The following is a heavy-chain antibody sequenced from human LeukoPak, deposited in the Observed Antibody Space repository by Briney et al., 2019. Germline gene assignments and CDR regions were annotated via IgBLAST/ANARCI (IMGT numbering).Heavy chain of an antibody. D-gene: IGHD5-18*01. V-gene: IGHV4-4*09. Sequence: PSETLSLTCTVSGGSISSYYWSWIRQPPGKGLEWIGYIYTRGSTNYNPSLKSRVTISVDTSKNQFSLKLSSVTAADTAVYYCARLTMVTKGWGYYYYMDVWGKGTTVTVSS. CDR2: IYTRGST. J-gene: IGHJ6*03. CDR3: ARLTMVTKGWGYYYYMDV. CDR1: GGSISSYY.